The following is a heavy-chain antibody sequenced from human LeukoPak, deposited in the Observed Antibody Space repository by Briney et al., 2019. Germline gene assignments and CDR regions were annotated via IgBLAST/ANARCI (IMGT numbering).Heavy chain of an antibody. V-gene: IGHV1-18*01. CDR2: ISPYNDNT. Sequence: ASVKVSCKASGYTFTTYGIVWLRQAPGEGPEWMGWISPYNDNTKYAQKLQGRVTMTADTSTSTAYMELRSLRSDDTAMYYCAREMPAADGSDAFDIWGQGTMVTVSS. J-gene: IGHJ3*02. D-gene: IGHD6-13*01. CDR1: GYTFTTYG. CDR3: AREMPAADGSDAFDI.